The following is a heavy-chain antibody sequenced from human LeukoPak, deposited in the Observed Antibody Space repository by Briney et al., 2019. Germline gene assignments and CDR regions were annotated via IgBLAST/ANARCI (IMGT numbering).Heavy chain of an antibody. CDR1: GFTFTTYW. D-gene: IGHD3-10*02. J-gene: IGHJ6*04. CDR2: IKQDGSEK. CDR3: AELGITMIGGV. Sequence: GESLRLSCAASGFTFTTYWMSWVRQAPGKGLEWVANIKQDGSEKYFVDSVKGRFTISRDNAKNSLYLQMISLRAEDTAVYYCAELGITMIGGVWGKGTTVTISS. V-gene: IGHV3-7*01.